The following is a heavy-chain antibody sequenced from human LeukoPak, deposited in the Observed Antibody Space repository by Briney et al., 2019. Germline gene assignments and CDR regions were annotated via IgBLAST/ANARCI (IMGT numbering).Heavy chain of an antibody. V-gene: IGHV1-69*05. CDR3: ARGSYWDCSGGSCYSYFDY. CDR1: GGTSSSYA. D-gene: IGHD2-15*01. Sequence: SVKVSCKASGGTSSSYAISWVRQAPGQGLEWMGGIIPIFGTANYAQKFQGRVTITTDESTSTAYMELSSLRSEDTAVYYCARGSYWDCSGGSCYSYFDYWGQGTLVTVSS. J-gene: IGHJ4*02. CDR2: IIPIFGTA.